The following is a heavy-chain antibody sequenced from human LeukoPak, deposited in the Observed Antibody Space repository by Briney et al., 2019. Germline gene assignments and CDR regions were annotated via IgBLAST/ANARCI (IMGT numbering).Heavy chain of an antibody. CDR2: ISSSGSTI. V-gene: IGHV3-48*03. CDR3: ARDFGPETDSSGWSYFDY. J-gene: IGHJ4*02. Sequence: PGGSLRLSCAASGFTFSSYEMNWVRQAPGKGLEWVSYISSSGSTIYYADSVKGRFTISRDNAKNSLYLQMNSLRAEDTALDYCARDFGPETDSSGWSYFDYWGQGTLVTVSS. D-gene: IGHD6-19*01. CDR1: GFTFSSYE.